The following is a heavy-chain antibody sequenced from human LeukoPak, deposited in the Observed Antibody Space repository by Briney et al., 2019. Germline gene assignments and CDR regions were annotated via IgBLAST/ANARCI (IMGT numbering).Heavy chain of an antibody. D-gene: IGHD3-22*01. CDR3: ARGDYYDSSGYSQYFQH. Sequence: GGSLRLSRAASGFTFSNYGMHWVRQAPGKGLEWVAVIWYDGSNKYYADSVKGRFTISRDNSKNTPYLQMNSLRAEDTAVYYCARGDYYDSSGYSQYFQHWGQGTLVTVSS. V-gene: IGHV3-33*01. J-gene: IGHJ1*01. CDR2: IWYDGSNK. CDR1: GFTFSNYG.